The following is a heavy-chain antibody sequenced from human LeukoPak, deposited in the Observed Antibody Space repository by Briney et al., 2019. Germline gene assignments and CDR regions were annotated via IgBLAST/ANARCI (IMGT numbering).Heavy chain of an antibody. D-gene: IGHD2-15*01. CDR3: ARGVRRTGGGSPAPLYAFDI. CDR1: GGSFSGYY. V-gene: IGHV4-34*01. CDR2: INHSGST. J-gene: IGHJ3*02. Sequence: TPSETLSLTCAVYGGSFSGYYWSWIRQPPGKGLEWIGEINHSGSTNYNPSLKSRVTISVDTSKNQFSLKLSSVTAADTAVYYCARGVRRTGGGSPAPLYAFDIWGQGTMVTVSS.